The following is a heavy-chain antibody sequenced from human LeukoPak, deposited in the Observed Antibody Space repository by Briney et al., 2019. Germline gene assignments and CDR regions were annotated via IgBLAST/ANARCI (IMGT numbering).Heavy chain of an antibody. Sequence: GGSLRLSCAASGFTFSDYYMSWIRQAPGKGLEWVSYISSSSSYTNYAASVKGRFTISRDNSKNTLYLQMNSLRAEDTAVYYCAKAASGNWNDVSDYWGQGTLVTVSS. CDR2: ISSSSSYT. CDR1: GFTFSDYY. J-gene: IGHJ4*02. CDR3: AKAASGNWNDVSDY. D-gene: IGHD1-20*01. V-gene: IGHV3-11*03.